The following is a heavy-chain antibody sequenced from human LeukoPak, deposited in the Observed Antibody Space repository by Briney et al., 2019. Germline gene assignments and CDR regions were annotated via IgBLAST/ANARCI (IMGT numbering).Heavy chain of an antibody. V-gene: IGHV1-18*01. CDR2: ISAYNGNT. Sequence: ASVKVSCKASGYTFTSYGISWVRQAPGQGLEWMGWISAYNGNTNYAQKLQGRVTMTTDTSTSTAYMELRSLRSDDTAVYYCARVERRLFITETNFDYWGQGTLVTVAS. CDR3: ARVERRLFITETNFDY. J-gene: IGHJ4*02. CDR1: GYTFTSYG. D-gene: IGHD4-17*01.